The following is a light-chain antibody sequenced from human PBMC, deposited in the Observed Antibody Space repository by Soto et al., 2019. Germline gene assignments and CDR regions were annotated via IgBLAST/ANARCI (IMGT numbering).Light chain of an antibody. CDR3: QQHNNWPPWT. J-gene: IGKJ1*01. CDR2: GAS. Sequence: IVMTQSPATLSVSPGEGATLSCRASQSVSSNVAWYQQIPGQSPRLLIYGASSRATGVPARFSGRGSGTEFTLTISSLQPEDIGVYYCQQHNNWPPWTFGQGTKVDVK. CDR1: QSVSSN. V-gene: IGKV3-15*01.